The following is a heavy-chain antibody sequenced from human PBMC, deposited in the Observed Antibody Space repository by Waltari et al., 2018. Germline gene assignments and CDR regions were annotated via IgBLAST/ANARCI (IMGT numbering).Heavy chain of an antibody. D-gene: IGHD3-3*01. CDR1: GYTFTGYY. CDR3: ARDSTIFGVVNSPASRDYYYYYYMDV. V-gene: IGHV1-2*02. Sequence: QVQLVQSGAEVKKPGASVKVSCKASGYTFTGYYMHWVRQAPGQGLEWMGWINPNSGGTNYAQKFQGRVTMTRDTSISTAYMELSRLRSDDTAVYYCARDSTIFGVVNSPASRDYYYYYYMDVWGKGTTVTISS. CDR2: INPNSGGT. J-gene: IGHJ6*03.